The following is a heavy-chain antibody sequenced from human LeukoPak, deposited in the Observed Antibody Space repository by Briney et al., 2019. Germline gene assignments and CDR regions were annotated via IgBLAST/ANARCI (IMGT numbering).Heavy chain of an antibody. D-gene: IGHD3-22*01. CDR1: GFTFGSYA. V-gene: IGHV3-23*01. CDR2: ISARGGST. CDR3: AKNFFYDRRGFYPRLDEY. J-gene: IGHJ4*02. Sequence: GGSLRLSCAASGFTFGSYAMSWVRQAPGKGLEWVSAISARGGSTYYADSVKGRFSISRDNSKNTLYLQMNSLRAEDTAVYYFAKNFFYDRRGFYPRLDEYWGQGTLVTVSS.